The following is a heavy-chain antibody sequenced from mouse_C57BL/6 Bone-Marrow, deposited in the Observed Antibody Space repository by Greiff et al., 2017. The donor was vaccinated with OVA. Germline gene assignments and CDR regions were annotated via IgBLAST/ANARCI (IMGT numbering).Heavy chain of an antibody. J-gene: IGHJ4*01. CDR3: ARRHSFYYAMDY. Sequence: QVQLQQSGAELVKPGASVKMSCKASGYTFTSYWITWVKQRPGQGLGWIGDIYPGSGSTNYNEKFKSKATLTVDTSSSTAYMQLSSLTSEDSSVYYCARRHSFYYAMDYWGQGTSVTVSS. CDR1: GYTFTSYW. CDR2: IYPGSGST. D-gene: IGHD1-2*01. V-gene: IGHV1-55*01.